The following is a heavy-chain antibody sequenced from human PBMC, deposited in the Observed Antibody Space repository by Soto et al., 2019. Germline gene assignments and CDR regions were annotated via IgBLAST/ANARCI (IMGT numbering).Heavy chain of an antibody. Sequence: PSDTLSLTCTVTGDSISSRSYYWGWIRQPPGKGLEWIGSMYYSGSTYNNPSLRSRVSMSIDTSKDQFSLKLKSVTAEDTDLYFCARRRTSVVTQAYFDVWGQGSLVTVSS. CDR1: GDSISSRSYY. D-gene: IGHD2-21*02. CDR3: ARRRTSVVTQAYFDV. J-gene: IGHJ4*02. V-gene: IGHV4-39*01. CDR2: MYYSGST.